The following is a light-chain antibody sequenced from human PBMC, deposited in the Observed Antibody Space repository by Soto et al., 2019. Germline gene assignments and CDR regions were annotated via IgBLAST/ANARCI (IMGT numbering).Light chain of an antibody. Sequence: EIVLTQSPATLSLSPGERATLSCRASQRLSSYLAWYQQKPGQAPRLLIYDASNRATGIPARFSGSGSGTDFTLIISSLEPEDFAVYYCQQRAHWPITFGQGTRLETK. J-gene: IGKJ5*01. CDR3: QQRAHWPIT. V-gene: IGKV3-11*01. CDR2: DAS. CDR1: QRLSSY.